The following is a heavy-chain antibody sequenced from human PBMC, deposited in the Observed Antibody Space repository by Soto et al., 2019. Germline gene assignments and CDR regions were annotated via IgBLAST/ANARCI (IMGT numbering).Heavy chain of an antibody. CDR3: ARVVVVVVATRWFGP. CDR1: GGSISSYY. CDR2: IYYSGST. J-gene: IGHJ5*02. V-gene: IGHV4-59*01. Sequence: SETLSLTCTVSGGSISSYYWSWIRQPPGKGLEWIGYIYYSGSTNYNPSLKSRVTISVDTSKNQFSLKLSSVTAADTAVYYCARVVVVVVATRWFGPWGQGTLVTVSS. D-gene: IGHD2-15*01.